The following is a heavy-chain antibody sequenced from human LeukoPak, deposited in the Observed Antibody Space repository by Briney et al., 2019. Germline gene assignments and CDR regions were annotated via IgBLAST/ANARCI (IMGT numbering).Heavy chain of an antibody. D-gene: IGHD3-22*01. CDR1: GFTFSSYN. CDR2: ISRTSSTI. J-gene: IGHJ3*02. Sequence: GGSLRLSCVVSGFTFSSYNMNWVRQAPGKGLEWVSYISRTSSTIYYANSVKGRFTISRDNAKNSLYLQMNSLRAEDTAVYYCARDSSVSVTMIVVAEYDAFDIWGQGTMVTVSS. V-gene: IGHV3-48*04. CDR3: ARDSSVSVTMIVVAEYDAFDI.